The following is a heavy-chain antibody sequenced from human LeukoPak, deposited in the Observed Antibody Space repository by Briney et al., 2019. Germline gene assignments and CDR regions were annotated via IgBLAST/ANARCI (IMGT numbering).Heavy chain of an antibody. CDR2: ISSSSYI. D-gene: IGHD3-22*01. Sequence: PGGSLRLSCAASGFTFSSYSMNWVRQAPGKGLEWVSSISSSSYIYYADSVKGRFTISRDNAKDSLYLQMNSLRAEDTAVYYCAKGHYYDSTDKYSYADYWGQGTLVTVSS. CDR3: AKGHYYDSTDKYSYADY. CDR1: GFTFSSYS. J-gene: IGHJ4*02. V-gene: IGHV3-21*01.